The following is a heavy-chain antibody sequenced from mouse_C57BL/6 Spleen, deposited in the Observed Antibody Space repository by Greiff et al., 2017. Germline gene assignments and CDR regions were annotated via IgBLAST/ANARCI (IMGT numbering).Heavy chain of an antibody. V-gene: IGHV1-74*01. CDR2: IHPSDSDT. D-gene: IGHD3-2*02. CDR3: AICRPRAMDY. CDR1: GYTFTSYW. J-gene: IGHJ4*01. Sequence: VKLQQPGAELVKPGASVKVSCKASGYTFTSYWMHWVKQRPGQGLEWIGSIHPSDSDTNYTQKFKGKATLTVDKSSSTAYMQLSSLTSEYSAVYYCAICRPRAMDYWGQGTSVTVSS.